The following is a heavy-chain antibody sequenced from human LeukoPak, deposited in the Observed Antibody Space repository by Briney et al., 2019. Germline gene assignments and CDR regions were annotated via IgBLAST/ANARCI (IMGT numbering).Heavy chain of an antibody. CDR3: ARQTGSGLFILP. D-gene: IGHD3/OR15-3a*01. Sequence: SETLSLTCTVSGGSISSSSYYWGWIRQPPGKGLEWIGSIYYSGSTYYTPSLKSRVTISVDTSKNQFSLKLSSVTAADTAVYYCARQTGSGLFILPGGQGTLVTVSS. CDR2: IYYSGST. CDR1: GGSISSSSYY. V-gene: IGHV4-39*01. J-gene: IGHJ4*02.